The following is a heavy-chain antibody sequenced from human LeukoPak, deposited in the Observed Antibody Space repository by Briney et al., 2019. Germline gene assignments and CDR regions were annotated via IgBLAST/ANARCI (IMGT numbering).Heavy chain of an antibody. J-gene: IGHJ3*02. CDR2: IYTSGST. CDR1: GGSISSYY. D-gene: IGHD3-22*01. Sequence: SETLSLTCTVSGGSISSYYWSWIRQPAGKGLEWIGRIYTSGSTNYNPSLKSRVTMSVDTSKNQFSLKLSSVTAADTAVYYCARELSSGYYLAFDIWGRGTMVTVSS. CDR3: ARELSSGYYLAFDI. V-gene: IGHV4-4*07.